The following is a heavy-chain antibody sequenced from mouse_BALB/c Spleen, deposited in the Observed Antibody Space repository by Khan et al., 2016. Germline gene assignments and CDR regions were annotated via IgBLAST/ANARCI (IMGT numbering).Heavy chain of an antibody. Sequence: QVQLKQSGSVLVRPGASVKLSCKASGYTFTSSWMHWAKQRPGQGLEWIGEIHPNSGNTNYNEKFKGKATLTVDTSSSTAYVDLSSLTSEDSAVYYCARGGLYYYCDYWGQGTTLTVSS. CDR2: IHPNSGNT. V-gene: IGHV1S130*01. CDR1: GYTFTSSW. CDR3: ARGGLYYYCDY. D-gene: IGHD2-3*01. J-gene: IGHJ2*01.